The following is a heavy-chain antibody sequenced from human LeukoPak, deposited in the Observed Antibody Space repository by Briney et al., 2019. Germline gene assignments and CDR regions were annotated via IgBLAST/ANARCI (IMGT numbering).Heavy chain of an antibody. Sequence: GASLMISCKASGYSFSSDCISCVRRMPGKGLVGMGIIFPIDAETTYSPSFQGQVTISADKSISTAYLQWSSLKASDTAMYYCTRGCSGGSCSRDAMDVWGQGTMVTVSS. V-gene: IGHV5-51*01. CDR3: TRGCSGGSCSRDAMDV. CDR1: GYSFSSDC. D-gene: IGHD2-15*01. J-gene: IGHJ6*02. CDR2: IFPIDAET.